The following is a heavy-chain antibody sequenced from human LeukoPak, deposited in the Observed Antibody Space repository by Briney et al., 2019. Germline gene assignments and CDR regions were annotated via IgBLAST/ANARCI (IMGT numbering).Heavy chain of an antibody. CDR1: GGSISSYY. J-gene: IGHJ3*02. Sequence: SETLSLTCTVSGGSISSYYWSWIRQPPGKGLEWIGYIYYSGSTNYNPSLKSRVTISVDTSKNQFSLKLSSVTAADTAVYYCAREWKYYYDSSGYDIWGQGTMVTVSS. CDR2: IYYSGST. D-gene: IGHD3-22*01. CDR3: AREWKYYYDSSGYDI. V-gene: IGHV4-59*12.